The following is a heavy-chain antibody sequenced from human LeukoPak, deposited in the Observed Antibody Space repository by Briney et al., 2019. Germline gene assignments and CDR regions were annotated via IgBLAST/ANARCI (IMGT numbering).Heavy chain of an antibody. J-gene: IGHJ3*02. CDR3: ATPFPGTTGNDAFDI. D-gene: IGHD4-17*01. CDR2: INPNSGGT. CDR1: GYTFTGYY. Sequence: ASVKVSCKASGYTFTGYYMHWVRQAPGQGLEWMGWINPNSGGTNYAQKFQGRVTMTRDTSISTAYMELSSLRSEDTAVYYCATPFPGTTGNDAFDIWGQGTMVTVSS. V-gene: IGHV1-2*02.